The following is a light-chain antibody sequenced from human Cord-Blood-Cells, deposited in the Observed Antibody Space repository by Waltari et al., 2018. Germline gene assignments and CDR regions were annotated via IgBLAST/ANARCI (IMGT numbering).Light chain of an antibody. V-gene: IGKV3-15*01. CDR2: GAS. Sequence: EILMTQSPATLSVSPGARATLSCRASQSVSSNLAWYQQKPGQAPWLLIYGASTRATGIPARFSGSGSGTQFTLTISSLQSEDFAVYYCQQYNNWPYTFGQGTKLEIK. CDR1: QSVSSN. CDR3: QQYNNWPYT. J-gene: IGKJ2*01.